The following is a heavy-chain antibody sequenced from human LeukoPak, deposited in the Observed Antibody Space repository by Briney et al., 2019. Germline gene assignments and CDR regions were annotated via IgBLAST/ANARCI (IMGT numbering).Heavy chain of an antibody. CDR3: AKDLIVAVTTDDAGFDY. Sequence: GGSLRLSCAASGFTFSSYGMHWVRQAPGKGLEWVAFIRYDGSNKYYADSVKGRFTISRDNSKNTLYLQMNSLRAEDTAVYYGAKDLIVAVTTDDAGFDYWGQGTLVTVSS. D-gene: IGHD4-17*01. V-gene: IGHV3-30*02. J-gene: IGHJ4*02. CDR2: IRYDGSNK. CDR1: GFTFSSYG.